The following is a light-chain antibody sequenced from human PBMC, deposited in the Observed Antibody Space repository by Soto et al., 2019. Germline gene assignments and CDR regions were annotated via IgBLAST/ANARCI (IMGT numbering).Light chain of an antibody. V-gene: IGKV3-20*01. CDR3: QQYGSSPQGT. CDR2: GAS. Sequence: EIVLTQSPGTLSLSPGERATLSCRASQSVSSSYLSWYQQKPGQAPRLLIYGASSRATGIPDRFSGSGSGTDFTLTISRLEPVDFAVYYCQQYGSSPQGTFGQGTRLEIK. CDR1: QSVSSSY. J-gene: IGKJ5*01.